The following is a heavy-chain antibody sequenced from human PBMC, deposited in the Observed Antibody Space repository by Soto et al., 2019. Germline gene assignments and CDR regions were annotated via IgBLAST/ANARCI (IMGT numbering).Heavy chain of an antibody. D-gene: IGHD3-10*01. J-gene: IGHJ4*02. CDR1: GFTFSRYG. Sequence: QVQLVESGGGVAQSGRSLRLPCAASGFTFSRYGMHWVRQAPGKGLEWVAVIWYDGSYKSYADSVKGRFTISRDNSKNTLYLQMNSLRAEDTAVYYCARGFGSESYVFDYWGQGTLFTVSS. CDR3: ARGFGSESYVFDY. V-gene: IGHV3-33*01. CDR2: IWYDGSYK.